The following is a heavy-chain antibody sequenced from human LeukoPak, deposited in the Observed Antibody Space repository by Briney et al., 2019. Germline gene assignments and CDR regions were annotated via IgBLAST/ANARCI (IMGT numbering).Heavy chain of an antibody. CDR2: ISNDGRRT. CDR3: AREKVGAIDY. CDR1: GFTFSDYV. V-gene: IGHV3-30*04. Sequence: PGRSLRLSCAASGFTFSDYVIHWVRQAPGKGLEWVAVISNDGRRTYYADSLKGRFTISRDNSKNTVYLQVSSLRAEDTAVYYCAREKVGAIDYRGQGTLVTVSS. D-gene: IGHD1-26*01. J-gene: IGHJ4*02.